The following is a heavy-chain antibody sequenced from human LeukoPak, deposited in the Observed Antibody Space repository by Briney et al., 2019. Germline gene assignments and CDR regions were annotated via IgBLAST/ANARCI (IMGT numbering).Heavy chain of an antibody. J-gene: IGHJ4*02. CDR2: IYYSGST. CDR1: GGSISSGDYY. D-gene: IGHD5-24*01. V-gene: IGHV4-30-4*08. Sequence: TPSQTLSLTCTVSGGSISSGDYYWSWIRQPPGKGLEWIGYIYYSGSTYYNPSLKSRVTISVDTSKNQFSLKLSSVTAADTAVYYCARGGMATTYSSLTPFDYWGQGTLVTVSS. CDR3: ARGGMATTYSSLTPFDY.